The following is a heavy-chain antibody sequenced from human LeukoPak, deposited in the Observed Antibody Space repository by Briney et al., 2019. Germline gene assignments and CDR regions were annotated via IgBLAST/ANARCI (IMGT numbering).Heavy chain of an antibody. CDR1: GFTFSSYW. CDR2: INSDGSST. J-gene: IGHJ6*02. Sequence: PGGSLRLSCAASGFTFSSYWMHWVRQAPGKGLVWVSRINSDGSSTSYADSVKGRFTISRDNAKNTLYLRMNSLRAEDTAVYYCARYYTMTENHGMDVWGQGTTVTVS. V-gene: IGHV3-74*01. CDR3: ARYYTMTENHGMDV. D-gene: IGHD3-22*01.